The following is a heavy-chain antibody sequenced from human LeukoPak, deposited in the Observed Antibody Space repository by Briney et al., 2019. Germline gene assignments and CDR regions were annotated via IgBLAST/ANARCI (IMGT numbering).Heavy chain of an antibody. CDR2: IYYSGST. Sequence: SETLSLTCTVSGYSISSGYYWGWIRQPPGKGLEWIGSIYYSGSTYYNPSLKSRVTISVDTSKNQFSLKLSSVTAADTAVYYCASSMVRGAKNWFDPWGQGTLVTVSS. CDR1: GYSISSGYY. J-gene: IGHJ5*02. D-gene: IGHD3-10*01. V-gene: IGHV4-38-2*02. CDR3: ASSMVRGAKNWFDP.